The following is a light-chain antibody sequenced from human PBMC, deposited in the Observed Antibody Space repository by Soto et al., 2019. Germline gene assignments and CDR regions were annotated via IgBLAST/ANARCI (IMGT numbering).Light chain of an antibody. J-gene: IGKJ4*01. CDR2: GAS. CDR3: QHYTSLPLT. V-gene: IGKV3-20*01. CDR1: QSVGTN. Sequence: EIVLTQSPGTLSLSPGERATLSCRASQSVGTNLSWYQHKPGQAPRLLIYGASSRATGIPDRFSGSGSVTDFTVSISRLQPDDFAVYYCQHYTSLPLTFGGGTKVEIK.